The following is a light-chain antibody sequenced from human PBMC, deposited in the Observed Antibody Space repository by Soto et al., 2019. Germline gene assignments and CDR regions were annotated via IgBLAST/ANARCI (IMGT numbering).Light chain of an antibody. CDR3: QQSYSTPPT. V-gene: IGKV1-39*01. CDR2: GAS. Sequence: DIQTTQSPPSLSATVGDRVTITCRTSQSSTGYLNWYQQKPGKAPKLLIYGASTLQSGFPSRFSGSGSGTDFSLTISSLQPEDSATYYCQQSYSTPPTFGQGTKVEIK. CDR1: QSSTGY. J-gene: IGKJ1*01.